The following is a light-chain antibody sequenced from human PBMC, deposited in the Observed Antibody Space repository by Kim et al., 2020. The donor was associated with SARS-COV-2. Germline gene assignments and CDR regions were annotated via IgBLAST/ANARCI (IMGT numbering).Light chain of an antibody. CDR2: DAS. CDR1: QSVGTY. V-gene: IGKV3-11*01. CDR3: QNHIHPHIT. Sequence: EIVLTQSPATLSLSPGEIATLSCRASQSVGTYLAWYQQKPGQAPMLLISDASTRATGIPARFSGSGSGTDFTLTISSLESEDFAVYYWQNHIHPHITFGGGTKGQI. J-gene: IGKJ4*01.